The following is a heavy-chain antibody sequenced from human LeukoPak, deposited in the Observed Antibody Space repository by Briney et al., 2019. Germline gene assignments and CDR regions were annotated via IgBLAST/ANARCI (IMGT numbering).Heavy chain of an antibody. V-gene: IGHV3-21*01. D-gene: IGHD6-13*01. CDR2: ISSSSSYI. J-gene: IGHJ4*02. CDR3: ARVAEAAAFDY. Sequence: GESLRLSCAASGFTFSSYSMNWVRQAPGKGLEWVSSISSSSSYIYYADSVKGRFTISRDNAKNSLYLQMNSLRAEDTAVYYCARVAEAAAFDYWGQGTLVTVSS. CDR1: GFTFSSYS.